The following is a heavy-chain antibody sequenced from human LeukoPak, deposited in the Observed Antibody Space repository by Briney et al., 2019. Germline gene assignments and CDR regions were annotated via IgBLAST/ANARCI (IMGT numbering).Heavy chain of an antibody. V-gene: IGHV1-2*02. Sequence: ASVKVSCKASGYTFTGYYMHWVRQAPGQGLEWMGWINPNSGGTNYAQKFQGRVTMTRDTSISTAYMELSRLRSDDTAVYYCARVGTSIAALGRFDPWGQGTLVTVSS. CDR1: GYTFTGYY. J-gene: IGHJ5*02. CDR2: INPNSGGT. CDR3: ARVGTSIAALGRFDP. D-gene: IGHD6-6*01.